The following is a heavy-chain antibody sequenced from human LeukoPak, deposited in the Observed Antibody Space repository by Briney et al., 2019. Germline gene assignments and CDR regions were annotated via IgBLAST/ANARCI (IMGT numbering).Heavy chain of an antibody. Sequence: SETLSLTCTVSGASISSYYWSWIRQPPGKGLEWIGYISYSGSTDYNPSLKSRVTISADTSKNQVSLTLSSVTAADTAVYYCARGAGYSYGTEFDYWGQGTLVTVSS. D-gene: IGHD5-18*01. CDR2: ISYSGST. CDR1: GASISSYY. CDR3: ARGAGYSYGTEFDY. V-gene: IGHV4-59*08. J-gene: IGHJ4*02.